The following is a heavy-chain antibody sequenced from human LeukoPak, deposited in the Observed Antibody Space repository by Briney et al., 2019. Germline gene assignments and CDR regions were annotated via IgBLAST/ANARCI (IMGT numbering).Heavy chain of an antibody. V-gene: IGHV3-21*01. Sequence: PGGSLRLSCAASGFTFSSYSMNWVRQAPGKGLEWVSSISSSTGSYIYYADSVKGRFTMSRDNTKNSPYLQMNSLRAEDTAVYYCAGGGEMADFDYWGQGTLVTVSS. J-gene: IGHJ4*02. D-gene: IGHD5-24*01. CDR3: AGGGEMADFDY. CDR1: GFTFSSYS. CDR2: ISSSTGSYI.